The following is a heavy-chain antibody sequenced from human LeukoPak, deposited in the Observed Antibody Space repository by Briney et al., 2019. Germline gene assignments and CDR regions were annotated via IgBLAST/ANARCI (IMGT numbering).Heavy chain of an antibody. CDR3: ARLITMVPGSDY. Sequence: GASVKVSCKASGGTFSSYAISWVRQAPGQGLEWMGRIIPIFGTANHAQKFQGRVAITTDESTSTAYMELSSLRSEDTAVYYGARLITMVPGSDYWGQGTLVTLSS. D-gene: IGHD3-10*01. CDR1: GGTFSSYA. J-gene: IGHJ4*02. CDR2: IIPIFGTA. V-gene: IGHV1-69*05.